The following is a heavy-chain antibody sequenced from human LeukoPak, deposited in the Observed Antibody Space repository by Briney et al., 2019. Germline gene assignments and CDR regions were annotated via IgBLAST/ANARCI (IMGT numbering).Heavy chain of an antibody. D-gene: IGHD6-25*01. CDR3: ARDGDLTPAVPFDY. V-gene: IGHV3-48*03. CDR2: ISSSGSTI. Sequence: GGSLRLSCAASGFTFSTYEMYWVRQAPGKGLERVSYISSSGSTIYYADSVKGRFTISRDNAKNSLYLQMNSLRAEDTAIYYCARDGDLTPAVPFDYWGQGTLVTVSS. J-gene: IGHJ4*02. CDR1: GFTFSTYE.